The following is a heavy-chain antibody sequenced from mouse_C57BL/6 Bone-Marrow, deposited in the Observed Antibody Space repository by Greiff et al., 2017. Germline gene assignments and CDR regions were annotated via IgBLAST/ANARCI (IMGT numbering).Heavy chain of an antibody. Sequence: QVQLKESGAELVRPGASVKLSCKASGYTFTDYYINWVKQRPGQGLEWIARIYPGSGNTYYNEKFKGKATLTAEKSSSTAYMQLSSLTSEDSAVYFCVYSYYFDYWGQGTTLTVSS. D-gene: IGHD1-1*01. J-gene: IGHJ2*01. CDR3: VYSYYFDY. CDR1: GYTFTDYY. CDR2: IYPGSGNT. V-gene: IGHV1-76*01.